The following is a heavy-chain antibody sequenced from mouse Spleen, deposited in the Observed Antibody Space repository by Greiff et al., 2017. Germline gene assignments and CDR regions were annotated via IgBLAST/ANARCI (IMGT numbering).Heavy chain of an antibody. Sequence: VQRVESGPGLVQPSQSLSITCTVSGFSLTSYGVHWVRQSPGKGLEWLGVIWSGGSTDYNAAFISRLSLSKDNSKSQVFFKMNSLQADDTAIYYCARNSRITTVVAREAMDYWGQGTSVTVSS. J-gene: IGHJ4*01. V-gene: IGHV2-2*01. CDR2: IWSGGST. D-gene: IGHD1-1*01. CDR1: GFSLTSYG. CDR3: ARNSRITTVVAREAMDY.